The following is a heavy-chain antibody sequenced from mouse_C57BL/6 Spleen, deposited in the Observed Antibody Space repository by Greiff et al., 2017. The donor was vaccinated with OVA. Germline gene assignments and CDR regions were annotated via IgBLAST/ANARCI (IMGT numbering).Heavy chain of an antibody. CDR2: FHPYNDDT. CDR1: GYTFTTYP. D-gene: IGHD2-4*01. CDR3: ARGGIYYDYDWYFDV. Sequence: VKLQQSGAELVKPGASVKMSCKASGYTFTTYPIEWMKQNHGKSLEWIGNFHPYNDDTKYNEKFKGKATLTVEKSSSTVYLELSRLTSDDSAVYYCARGGIYYDYDWYFDVWGTGTTVTVSS. J-gene: IGHJ1*03. V-gene: IGHV1-47*01.